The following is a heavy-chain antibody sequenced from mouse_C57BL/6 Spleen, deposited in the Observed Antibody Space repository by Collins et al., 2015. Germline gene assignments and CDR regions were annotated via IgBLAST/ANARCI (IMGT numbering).Heavy chain of an antibody. V-gene: IGHV8-2*01. J-gene: IGHJ3*01. Sequence: QVTLKGVWPWDIAAITDALAWPVLSSGISLSTSGMGLSWLRKPSGKALEWLASIWNNDNYYNPSLKSRLTISKETSNNQVFLKLTSVDTADSATYYCAWREPGSSWFAYWGQGTLVTSLC. D-gene: IGHD1-1*01. CDR2: WNNDNY. CDR1: ISLSTSGMGL. CDR3: WREPGSSWFAY.